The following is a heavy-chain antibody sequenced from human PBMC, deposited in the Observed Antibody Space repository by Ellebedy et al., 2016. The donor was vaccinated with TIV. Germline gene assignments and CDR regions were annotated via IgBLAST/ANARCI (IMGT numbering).Heavy chain of an antibody. CDR3: ALPDYYDSSGRY. D-gene: IGHD3-22*01. J-gene: IGHJ4*02. V-gene: IGHV5-51*01. Sequence: ASVKVSCKGSGYSFTSYWIGWVRQMPGKGLEWMGIIYPGDSDTRYSPSFQGQVTISADKSISTAYLQWSSLKASDTSMYYCALPDYYDSSGRYWGQGTLVTVSS. CDR2: IYPGDSDT. CDR1: GYSFTSYW.